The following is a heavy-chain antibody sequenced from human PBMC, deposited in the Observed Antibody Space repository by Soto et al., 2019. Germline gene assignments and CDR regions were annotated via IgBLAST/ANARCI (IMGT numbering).Heavy chain of an antibody. CDR3: ARDNSRLYFEY. CDR2: ISAYNGNT. Sequence: GASVKVSCKASGYIFTSFGISWVRQAPGQGLEWMGWISAYNGNTNYAQNLQGRVTMTTDTSTSTAYMELRSLRSDDTAVYYCARDNSRLYFEYWGQGALVTVSS. CDR1: GYIFTSFG. J-gene: IGHJ4*02. D-gene: IGHD1-26*01. V-gene: IGHV1-18*01.